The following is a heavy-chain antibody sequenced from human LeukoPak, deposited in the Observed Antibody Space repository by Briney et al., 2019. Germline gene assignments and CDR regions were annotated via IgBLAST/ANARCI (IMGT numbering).Heavy chain of an antibody. D-gene: IGHD3-10*01. Sequence: GASVKVSCKASGYTFTNYYMHWVRQAPGQGLEWMGIINPSGGSTSYAQKFQGRVTMTRDTSTSTVCMELSSLRSEDTAVYYCARDSSITVIRGAPTGAWYFDLWGRGTLVTVSS. CDR1: GYTFTNYY. J-gene: IGHJ2*01. CDR3: ARDSSITVIRGAPTGAWYFDL. V-gene: IGHV1-46*01. CDR2: INPSGGST.